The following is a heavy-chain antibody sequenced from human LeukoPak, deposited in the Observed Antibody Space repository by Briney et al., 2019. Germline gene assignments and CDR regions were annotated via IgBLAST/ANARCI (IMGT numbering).Heavy chain of an antibody. Sequence: SETLSLTCTVSPGSISNYYWSWIRQPAGKGLEWIGLIYSSRSTSYNPSLKSRVTMSVDTSKNQFSLKLSSVTAADTAVYYCARTPIYYYDNSGYYNWGQGTLVTVSS. V-gene: IGHV4-4*07. D-gene: IGHD3-22*01. J-gene: IGHJ4*02. CDR3: ARTPIYYYDNSGYYN. CDR2: IYSSRST. CDR1: PGSISNYY.